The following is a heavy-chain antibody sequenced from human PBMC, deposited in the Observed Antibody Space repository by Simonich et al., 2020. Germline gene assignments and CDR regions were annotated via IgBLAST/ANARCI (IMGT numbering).Heavy chain of an antibody. CDR2: IIPSLGKA. V-gene: IGHV1-69*06. J-gene: IGHJ6*03. CDR3: ARGGLADRRIVYYYYMDV. Sequence: QVQLVQSGAEVKKPGSSVKVSCKASGGTFSSYAISWVRQAPGQGREWMGGIIPSLGKAKYGQKFQGRGTITADKSTSTAYMELSSLRSEDTAVYYCARGGLADRRIVYYYYMDVWGKGTTVTVSS. CDR1: GGTFSSYA. D-gene: IGHD2-15*01.